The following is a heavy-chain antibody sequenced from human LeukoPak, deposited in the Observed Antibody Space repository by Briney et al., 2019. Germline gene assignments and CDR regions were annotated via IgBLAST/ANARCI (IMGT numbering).Heavy chain of an antibody. CDR3: ARDKTGQNYYYGMDV. Sequence: GRSLRLSCAASGFTFSSYGMHWVRQAPGKGLEWVAVLWYDGSNEHYADSVKGRFTISRDNFKNTLYLQMNSLRVEDTAVYFCARDKTGQNYYYGMDVWGQGTTVTVSS. CDR1: GFTFSSYG. V-gene: IGHV3-33*08. J-gene: IGHJ6*02. D-gene: IGHD1-1*01. CDR2: LWYDGSNE.